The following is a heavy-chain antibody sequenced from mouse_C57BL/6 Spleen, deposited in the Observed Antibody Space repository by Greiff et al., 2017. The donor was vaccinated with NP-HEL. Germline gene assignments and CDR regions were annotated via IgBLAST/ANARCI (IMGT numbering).Heavy chain of an antibody. V-gene: IGHV5-6*01. CDR1: GFTFSSYG. CDR3: ARKDYGNPFDY. CDR2: ISSGGSYT. Sequence: EVQRVESGGDLVKPGGSLKLSCAASGFTFSSYGMSWVRQTPDKRLEWVATISSGGSYTYYPDSVKGRFTISSNNAKNTLYLQMSSLKSEDTAMYYCARKDYGNPFDYWGQGTTLTVSS. J-gene: IGHJ2*01. D-gene: IGHD2-1*01.